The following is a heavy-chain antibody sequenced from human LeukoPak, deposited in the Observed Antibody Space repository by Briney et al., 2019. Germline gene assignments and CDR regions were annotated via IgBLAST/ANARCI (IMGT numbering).Heavy chain of an antibody. Sequence: GGSLRLSCAASGFTFSSYAMHWVRQAPGKGLEWVAVISYDGSNKYYADSVKGRFTISRDNSKNTLYLQMNSLRAEDTAVYYCASSLSSSWVYWGQGTLVTVSS. CDR1: GFTFSSYA. CDR3: ASSLSSSWVY. J-gene: IGHJ4*02. V-gene: IGHV3-30-3*01. D-gene: IGHD6-13*01. CDR2: ISYDGSNK.